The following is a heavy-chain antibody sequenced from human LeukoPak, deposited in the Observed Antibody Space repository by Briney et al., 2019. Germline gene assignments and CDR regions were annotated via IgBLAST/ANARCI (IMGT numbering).Heavy chain of an antibody. Sequence: GGSLRLSCAASGFTVSGDSMSWVRQAPGKGLEWVSLIYSGDSTYYADSVKGRFTISRDNSKNTLYLQMNSLRAEDTAMYYCATVSGGDYFVYWGQGTLVTVSS. D-gene: IGHD3-10*01. CDR2: IYSGDST. J-gene: IGHJ4*02. CDR1: GFTVSGDS. V-gene: IGHV3-53*01. CDR3: ATVSGGDYFVY.